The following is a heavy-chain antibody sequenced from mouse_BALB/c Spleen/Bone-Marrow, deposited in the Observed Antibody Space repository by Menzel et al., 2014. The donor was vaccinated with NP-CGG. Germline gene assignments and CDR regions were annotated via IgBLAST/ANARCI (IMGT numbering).Heavy chain of an antibody. J-gene: IGHJ4*01. CDR1: GYSITSGYS. V-gene: IGHV3-1*02. Sequence: EVKLLESGPDLVKPSQSLSLTCTVTGYSITSGYSWLWTRQFPGNKLEWMGYIHYSGSANYNPSLKSRISITRDTSKNQFFLQLNSVTTEDTATYYCARGYDYGYAMDYWGQGTSVTVSS. D-gene: IGHD2-4*01. CDR3: ARGYDYGYAMDY. CDR2: IHYSGSA.